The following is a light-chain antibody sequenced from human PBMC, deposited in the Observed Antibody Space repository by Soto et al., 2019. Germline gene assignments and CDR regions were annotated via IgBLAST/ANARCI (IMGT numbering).Light chain of an antibody. CDR3: SSLAGNNNLV. Sequence: QSALTQPPSASGSPGQSVTISCTGTSSDVGGYNYVSWYQQHPGKAPKLMISEVSKRPSGVPDRFSGSKSGNTASLTVSGLQAEDDADYYCSSLAGNNNLVFGGGTKLTVL. V-gene: IGLV2-8*01. J-gene: IGLJ2*01. CDR2: EVS. CDR1: SSDVGGYNY.